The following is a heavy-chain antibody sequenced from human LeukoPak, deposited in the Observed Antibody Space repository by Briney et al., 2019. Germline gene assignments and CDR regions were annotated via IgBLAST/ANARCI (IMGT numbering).Heavy chain of an antibody. V-gene: IGHV4-59*01. D-gene: IGHD3-10*01. CDR3: ARDSTLLWFGELSTHYFDY. J-gene: IGHJ4*02. CDR2: IYYSGST. CDR1: GGSISSYY. Sequence: PSETLSLTCTVSGGSISSYYWSWIRQPPGKGLEWIGYIYYSGSTNYNPSLKSRVTISVDTSKNQFSLKLSSVTAADTAVYYCARDSTLLWFGELSTHYFDYWGQGTLVTVSS.